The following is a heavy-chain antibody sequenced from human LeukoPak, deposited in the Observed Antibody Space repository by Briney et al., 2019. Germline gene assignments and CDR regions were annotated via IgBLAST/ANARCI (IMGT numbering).Heavy chain of an antibody. CDR3: ARAGGGDSYGHQGY. CDR2: INSDGSST. V-gene: IGHV3-74*01. Sequence: GGSLRLSCAASGFTFSSYWMHWVRQAPGKGLVWVSRINSDGSSTSYADSVKGRFTISRDNAKNTLYLQMNSLRAEDTAVYYCARAGGGDSYGHQGYWGQGTLVTVSS. CDR1: GFTFSSYW. J-gene: IGHJ4*02. D-gene: IGHD5-18*01.